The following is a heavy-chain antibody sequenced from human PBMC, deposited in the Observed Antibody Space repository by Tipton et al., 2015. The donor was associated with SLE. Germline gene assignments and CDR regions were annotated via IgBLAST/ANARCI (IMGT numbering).Heavy chain of an antibody. J-gene: IGHJ4*02. CDR2: IRSKAYGGTT. Sequence: SLRLSCTASGFTFGDYAMSWVRQAPGKGLEWVGFIRSKAYGGTTEYAAPVKGRFTISRDDSKSIAYLQMNSLKTEDTAVYYCTRQALGGFFDYWGQGTLVTVSS. CDR1: GFTFGDYA. V-gene: IGHV3-49*04. CDR3: TRQALGGFFDY.